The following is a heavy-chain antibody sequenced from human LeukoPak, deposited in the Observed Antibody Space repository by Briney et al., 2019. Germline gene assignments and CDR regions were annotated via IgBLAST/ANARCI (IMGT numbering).Heavy chain of an antibody. J-gene: IGHJ3*02. CDR2: INHSGST. CDR1: GGSFSGYY. Sequence: PSETLSLTCAVYGGSFSGYYWSWIRQPPGKGLEWIGEINHSGSTNYNPSLKSRVTISVDTSKNQFSLKLSSVTAADTAVYYCARGEVWDYYDSSGLDAFDIWGQGTMVTVSS. D-gene: IGHD3-22*01. V-gene: IGHV4-34*01. CDR3: ARGEVWDYYDSSGLDAFDI.